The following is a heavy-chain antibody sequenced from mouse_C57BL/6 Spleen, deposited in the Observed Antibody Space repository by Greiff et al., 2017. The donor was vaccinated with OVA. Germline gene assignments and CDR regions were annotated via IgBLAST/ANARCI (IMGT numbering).Heavy chain of an antibody. CDR3: ARYGGYDYDERTWFAY. D-gene: IGHD2-4*01. Sequence: QVQLQQSGTELVKPGASVKLSCKASGYTFTSYWMHWVKQRPGQGLEWIGNINPSNGGTNYNEKFKSKATLTVDKSSSTAYMQLSSLTSEDSAVYYCARYGGYDYDERTWFAYWGQGTLVTVSA. CDR1: GYTFTSYW. J-gene: IGHJ3*01. V-gene: IGHV1-53*01. CDR2: INPSNGGT.